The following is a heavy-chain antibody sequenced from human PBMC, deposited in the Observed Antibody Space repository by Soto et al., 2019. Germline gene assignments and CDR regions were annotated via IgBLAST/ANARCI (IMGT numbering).Heavy chain of an antibody. CDR1: GGSISSYY. CDR2: IYYSGST. Sequence: QVQLQESGPGLVKPSETLSLTCTVSGGSISSYYWSWIRQPPGKGLEWIGYIYYSGSTNYNPSLKSRVTISADTSKNQFSLKLSSVTAADTAVYYCASAYCSSTSCYAGYYYGMDVWGQGTTVTVSS. D-gene: IGHD2-2*01. V-gene: IGHV4-59*01. CDR3: ASAYCSSTSCYAGYYYGMDV. J-gene: IGHJ6*02.